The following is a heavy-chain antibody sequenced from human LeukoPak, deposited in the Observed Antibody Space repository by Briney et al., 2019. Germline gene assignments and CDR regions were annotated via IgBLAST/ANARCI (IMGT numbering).Heavy chain of an antibody. V-gene: IGHV3-33*01. CDR3: ARASRYSSSWPFDY. Sequence: GGSLRLSCAASGFTFSSYGMHWVRQAPGKGLEWVAVIWYDGSNKYYADSVKGRFTISRDNSKNTLHLQMNSLRAEDTAVYYCARASRYSSSWPFDYWGQGTLVTVSS. J-gene: IGHJ4*02. D-gene: IGHD6-13*01. CDR2: IWYDGSNK. CDR1: GFTFSSYG.